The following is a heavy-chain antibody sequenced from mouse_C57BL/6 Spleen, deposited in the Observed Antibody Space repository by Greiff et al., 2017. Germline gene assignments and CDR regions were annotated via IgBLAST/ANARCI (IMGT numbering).Heavy chain of an antibody. V-gene: IGHV1-69*01. J-gene: IGHJ1*03. D-gene: IGHD1-1*01. CDR1: GYTFTSYW. Sequence: QVQLQQPGAELVMPGASVKLSCKASGYTFTSYWMHWVKQRPGQGLEWIREIDPSDSYTNYNQKFKGKSTLTVDKSSSTAYMQLSSLTSEDSAVYYCARNYYGSSGYFDVWGTGTTVTVSS. CDR3: ARNYYGSSGYFDV. CDR2: IDPSDSYT.